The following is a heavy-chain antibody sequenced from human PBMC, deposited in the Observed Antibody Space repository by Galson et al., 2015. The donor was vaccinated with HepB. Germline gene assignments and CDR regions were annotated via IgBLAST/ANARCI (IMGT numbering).Heavy chain of an antibody. D-gene: IGHD3-10*01. CDR3: ALSYYHGSGSYSAFDI. CDR2: INAGNGNT. Sequence: SVKVSCKASGYTFTSYAMHWVRQAPGQRLEWMGGINAGNGNTKYSQKFKGRVTITRDTSASTAYMELSSLRSEDTAVYYCALSYYHGSGSYSAFDIWGQGTMVTVSS. CDR1: GYTFTSYA. V-gene: IGHV1-3*01. J-gene: IGHJ3*02.